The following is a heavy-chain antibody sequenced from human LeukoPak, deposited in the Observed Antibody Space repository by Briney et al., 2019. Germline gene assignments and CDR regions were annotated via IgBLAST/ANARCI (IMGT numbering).Heavy chain of an antibody. V-gene: IGHV3-23*01. J-gene: IGHJ4*02. CDR1: GFTFGDYA. Sequence: GGSLRLSCTASGFTFGDYAMSWIRQAPGKGLEWVSAISGSGGSTYYADSVKGRFTISRDNSKNTLYLQMNSLRAEDTAVYYCAKEVIDHFDYWGQGTLVTVSS. CDR3: AKEVIDHFDY. D-gene: IGHD2/OR15-2a*01. CDR2: ISGSGGST.